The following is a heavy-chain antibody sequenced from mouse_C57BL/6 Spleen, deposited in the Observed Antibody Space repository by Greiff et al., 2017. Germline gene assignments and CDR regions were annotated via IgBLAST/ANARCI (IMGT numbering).Heavy chain of an antibody. CDR3: ARRGTTVVATREYYFDY. CDR1: GYTFTDYN. V-gene: IGHV1-22*01. D-gene: IGHD1-1*01. CDR2: INPNNGGT. Sequence: DVQLQESGPELVKPGASVKMSCKASGYTFTDYNMHWVKQSHGKSLEWIGYINPNNGGTSYNQKFKGKATLTVNKSSSTAYMELRSLTSEDSAVYYCARRGTTVVATREYYFDYWGQGTTLTVSS. J-gene: IGHJ2*01.